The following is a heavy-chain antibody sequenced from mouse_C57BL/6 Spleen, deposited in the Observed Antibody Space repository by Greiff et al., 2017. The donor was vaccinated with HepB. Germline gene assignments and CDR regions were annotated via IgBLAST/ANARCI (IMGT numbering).Heavy chain of an antibody. CDR1: GFTFTDYY. V-gene: IGHV7-3*01. J-gene: IGHJ2*01. D-gene: IGHD1-1*01. CDR2: IRNKANGYTT. CDR3: ARYPPIYYYGSSFDY. Sequence: EVQVVESGGGLVQPGGSLSLSCAASGFTFTDYYMSWVRQPPGKALEWLGFIRNKANGYTTEYSASVKGRFTISRDTSQSILYLQMNALRAEDSATYYCARYPPIYYYGSSFDYWGQGTTLTVSS.